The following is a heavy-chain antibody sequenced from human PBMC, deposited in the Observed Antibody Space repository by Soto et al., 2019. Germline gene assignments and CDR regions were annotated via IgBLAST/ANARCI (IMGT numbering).Heavy chain of an antibody. J-gene: IGHJ5*02. D-gene: IGHD3-16*01. CDR2: MNPGSGDT. CDR3: ARMETFGSLNWFDP. Sequence: ASVKVSCKASGYSFTNNDVSWVRQATGQGLEWMGWMNPGSGDTGYTQKFQGRVTMTRDISIATAYMELSSLRSDDTAIYYCARMETFGSLNWFDPWGQGTLATVSS. V-gene: IGHV1-8*01. CDR1: GYSFTNND.